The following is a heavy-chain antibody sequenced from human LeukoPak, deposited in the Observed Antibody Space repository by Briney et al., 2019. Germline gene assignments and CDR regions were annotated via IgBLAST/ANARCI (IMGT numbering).Heavy chain of an antibody. CDR1: GYTFTGYY. CDR3: ARPRIHRYSYGYHTLYYFDY. D-gene: IGHD5-18*01. V-gene: IGHV1-2*02. J-gene: IGHJ4*02. CDR2: INPNSGGT. Sequence: GASVKVSCKASGYTFTGYYMHWVRQAPGQGLEWMGWINPNSGGTNYAQKFQGRVTMTRDTSISTAYMELSRLRSDDTAVYYCARPRIHRYSYGYHTLYYFDYWGQGTLVTVSS.